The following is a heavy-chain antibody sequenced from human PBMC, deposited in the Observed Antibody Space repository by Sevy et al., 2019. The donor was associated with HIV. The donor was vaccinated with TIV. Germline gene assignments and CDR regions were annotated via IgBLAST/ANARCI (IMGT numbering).Heavy chain of an antibody. CDR1: GFTFSSYA. D-gene: IGHD1-20*01. J-gene: IGHJ6*03. CDR2: ISGSGGST. Sequence: GGSLRLSCAASGFTFSSYAMSWVRQAPGNGLEWVSAISGSGGSTYYADSVKGRFTISRDNSKNTLYLQMNSLRAEDTAVYYCAKDGYKPSVGDENYYYYYMDVSGKRTTVTVSS. V-gene: IGHV3-23*01. CDR3: AKDGYKPSVGDENYYYYYMDV.